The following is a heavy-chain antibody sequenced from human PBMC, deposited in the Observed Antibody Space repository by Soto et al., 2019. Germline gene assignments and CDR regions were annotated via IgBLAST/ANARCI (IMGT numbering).Heavy chain of an antibody. D-gene: IGHD3-22*01. Sequence: ASVKVSCKASGFTFTSSAVQWVRQARGQRLEWIGWIVVGSGNTNYAQKFQERVTITRDMSTSTAYMELSSLRSEDTAVYYCAADPRHTYYYDSSGYYHFDYWGQGTLVTVSS. CDR2: IVVGSGNT. CDR3: AADPRHTYYYDSSGYYHFDY. CDR1: GFTFTSSA. V-gene: IGHV1-58*01. J-gene: IGHJ4*02.